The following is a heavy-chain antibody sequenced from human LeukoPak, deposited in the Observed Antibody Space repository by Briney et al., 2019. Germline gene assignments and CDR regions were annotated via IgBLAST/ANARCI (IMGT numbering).Heavy chain of an antibody. D-gene: IGHD1-26*01. CDR3: TRGGADY. Sequence: ASVKVSCKTSGYTFTGYYIYWVRQAPGQGLEWMGQITPTSGGTNYVQKFQGRVTMTRDTSITTAYMELSRLTSDDTAVYYCTRGGADYLGQGTLVTVSS. V-gene: IGHV1-2*06. J-gene: IGHJ4*02. CDR1: GYTFTGYY. CDR2: ITPTSGGT.